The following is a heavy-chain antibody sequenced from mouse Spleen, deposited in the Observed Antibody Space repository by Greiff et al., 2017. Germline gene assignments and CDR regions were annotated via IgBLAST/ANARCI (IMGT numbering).Heavy chain of an antibody. V-gene: IGHV1-72*01. D-gene: IGHD2-4*01. CDR1: GYTFTSYW. CDR3: AADYDYDDWFAY. CDR2: IDPTGGGT. J-gene: IGHJ3*01. Sequence: VQLQQPGAELVKPGASVKLSCKASGYTFTSYWMHWVNPRPGRGLEWIGRIDPTGGGTKYNEKFKSKATLTVDKPSSTAYMQLSSLTSEDSAVYYCAADYDYDDWFAYWGQGTLVTVSA.